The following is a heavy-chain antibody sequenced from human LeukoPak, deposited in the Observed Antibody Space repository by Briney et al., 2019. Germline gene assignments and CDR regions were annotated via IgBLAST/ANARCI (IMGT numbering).Heavy chain of an antibody. V-gene: IGHV6-1*01. CDR1: GDSVSSNSAA. D-gene: IGHD6-19*01. CDR2: TYYRSKWYN. CDR3: ARGITVVGYYFDN. J-gene: IGHJ4*02. Sequence: QTLSLTCAISGDSVSSNSAAWNWIRQSPSGGLEWLGRTYYRSKWYNDYPVSVKSRITINPDTSKNQFSLQLNSVTPEDTAVYYCARGITVVGYYFDNWGQGTLVTVSS.